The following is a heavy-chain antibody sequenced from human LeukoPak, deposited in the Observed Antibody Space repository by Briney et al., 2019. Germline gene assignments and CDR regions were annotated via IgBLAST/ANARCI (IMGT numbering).Heavy chain of an antibody. CDR2: ISGSGGST. D-gene: IGHD6-13*01. CDR1: GFTFSSHW. CDR3: ATAGYSSSWYDRYYFDY. Sequence: GGSLRLSCAASGFTFSSHWMSWVRQAPGKGLEWVSAISGSGGSTYYADSVKGRFTISRDNSKNTLYLQMNSLRAEDTAVYYCATAGYSSSWYDRYYFDYWGQGTLVTVSS. V-gene: IGHV3-23*01. J-gene: IGHJ4*02.